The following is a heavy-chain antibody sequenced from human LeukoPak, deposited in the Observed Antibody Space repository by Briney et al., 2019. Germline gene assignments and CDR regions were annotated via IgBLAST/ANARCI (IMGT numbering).Heavy chain of an antibody. CDR2: INHSGST. Sequence: PSETLSLTCAVYGGSFSGYYWSWIRQPPGKGLEWLGEINHSGSTNYNPSLKSRVTISVDTSKNQFSLKLSSVTAADTAVYYCARGRLAVGLNWFDPWGQGTLVTVSS. D-gene: IGHD6-19*01. V-gene: IGHV4-34*01. J-gene: IGHJ5*02. CDR3: ARGRLAVGLNWFDP. CDR1: GGSFSGYY.